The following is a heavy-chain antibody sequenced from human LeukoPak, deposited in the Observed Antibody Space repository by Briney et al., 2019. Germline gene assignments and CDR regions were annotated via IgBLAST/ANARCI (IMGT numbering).Heavy chain of an antibody. Sequence: ASVKVSCKASGYTFTSYGISWVRQAPGQGLEWMGWISAYNGNTNYAQKFQGRVTMTTDTSTSTAYMELRSLRSDDTAVYYCARVLYSSAWTPWDPWGQGTLVTVSS. CDR1: GYTFTSYG. J-gene: IGHJ5*02. CDR2: ISAYNGNT. V-gene: IGHV1-18*01. D-gene: IGHD6-19*01. CDR3: ARVLYSSAWTPWDP.